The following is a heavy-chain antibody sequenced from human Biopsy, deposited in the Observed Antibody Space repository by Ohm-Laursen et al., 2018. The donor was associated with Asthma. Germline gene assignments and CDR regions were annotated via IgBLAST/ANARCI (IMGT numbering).Heavy chain of an antibody. CDR3: ARTYYDVFAI. J-gene: IGHJ3*02. V-gene: IGHV1-3*01. D-gene: IGHD3-10*01. Sequence: GASVKVYCKASGYTFINHAIHWVRQAPGQRLEWMGWINAGNGNTKYSQKFQGRVTITRDTSASTAYMDLSSLRSEDTAVYYCARTYYDVFAIWGQGTMVTVSS. CDR1: GYTFINHA. CDR2: INAGNGNT.